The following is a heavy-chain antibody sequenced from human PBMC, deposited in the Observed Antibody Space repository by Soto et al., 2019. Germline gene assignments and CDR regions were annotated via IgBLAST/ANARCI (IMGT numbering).Heavy chain of an antibody. J-gene: IGHJ4*02. CDR3: AGAADCYYDFAF. CDR2: ITRDGSST. CDR1: GFSLSDYW. D-gene: IGHD3-22*01. Sequence: EVQLVESGGGLVQPGGSLRLSCAASGFSLSDYWMHWVRQAPGEGLGWLSRITRDGSSTNYADSVKGRFTISRDNAKNTLYRQVNSLQGEDSAVYYRAGAADCYYDFAFWGQRPLVTVSS. V-gene: IGHV3-74*01.